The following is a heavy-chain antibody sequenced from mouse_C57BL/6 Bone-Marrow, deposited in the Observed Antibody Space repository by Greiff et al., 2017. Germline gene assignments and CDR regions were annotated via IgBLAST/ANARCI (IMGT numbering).Heavy chain of an antibody. Sequence: VQLQQSGPVLVKPGPSVKISCKASGFPFTDYYMHWVKQSHGKSLAWIGLGYPYNGGTRYNQKFKGKATLTVETSSSTAYMALNSLTSEDYAVYYCARYYGNFYAMDYWGQGTSVTVSS. D-gene: IGHD2-1*01. V-gene: IGHV1-36*01. CDR3: ARYYGNFYAMDY. CDR2: GYPYNGGT. CDR1: GFPFTDYY. J-gene: IGHJ4*01.